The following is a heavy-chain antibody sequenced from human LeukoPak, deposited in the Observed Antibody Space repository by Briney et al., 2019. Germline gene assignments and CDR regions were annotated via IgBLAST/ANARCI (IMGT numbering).Heavy chain of an antibody. CDR2: IFHSGNT. D-gene: IGHD1-26*01. J-gene: IGHJ4*02. CDR1: GGSVSGGNFY. V-gene: IGHV4-61*10. Sequence: SETLSLTCTVSGGSVSGGNFYWSWIRQPAGKGPEWIGYIFHSGNTNYNPSLKSRVTMSVATSNNQFSLRLSSVTAADTAIYYCARHSGASPHYFDYWGQGALVTVSS. CDR3: ARHSGASPHYFDY.